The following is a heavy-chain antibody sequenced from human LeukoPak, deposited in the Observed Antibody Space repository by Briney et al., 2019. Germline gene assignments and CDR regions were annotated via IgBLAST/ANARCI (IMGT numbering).Heavy chain of an antibody. CDR1: GFTFSDYC. J-gene: IGHJ5*02. Sequence: PGGSLRLSCAASGFTFSDYCMNWVRQAPGKGLEWVSYISSTGSTIYYADSVKGRFTISRDNSKKSLYLQMHTLRVEDTALYYCAGDYGDHSAPISWGQGTLVTVSS. CDR3: AGDYGDHSAPIS. CDR2: ISSTGSTI. D-gene: IGHD4-17*01. V-gene: IGHV3-48*04.